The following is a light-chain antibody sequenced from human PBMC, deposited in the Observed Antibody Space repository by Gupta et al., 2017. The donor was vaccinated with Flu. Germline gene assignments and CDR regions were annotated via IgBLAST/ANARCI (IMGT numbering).Light chain of an antibody. CDR2: AAS. V-gene: IGKV1-39*01. Sequence: IQLPHSPSSLSASVGDRVTITCRASQSINTYLNWYQQKPGKAPNLLINAASSLQSGVPSRFSGSESGTDFTLSISSLQPEDFATYYCQQSYNTPWTFGQGTKVEIK. J-gene: IGKJ1*01. CDR1: QSINTY. CDR3: QQSYNTPWT.